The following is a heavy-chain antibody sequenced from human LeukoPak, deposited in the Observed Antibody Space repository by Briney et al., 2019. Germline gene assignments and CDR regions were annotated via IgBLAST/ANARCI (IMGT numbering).Heavy chain of an antibody. CDR2: ISTYSEKP. CDR1: GYNFLSYG. J-gene: IGHJ1*01. CDR3: VRTSVAPHAKIGFVDH. Sequence: ASVKVSCKASGYNFLSYGISWVRQAPGKGLEWMGWISTYSEKPSYALRFQGRVSVTTESSTTTVSMELRSLTSDDTALYYCVRTSVAPHAKIGFVDHWGQVTLVTVSS. D-gene: IGHD2-8*01. V-gene: IGHV1-18*01.